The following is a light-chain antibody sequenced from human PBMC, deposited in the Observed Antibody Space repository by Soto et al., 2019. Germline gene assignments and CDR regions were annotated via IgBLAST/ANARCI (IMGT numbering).Light chain of an antibody. CDR2: DTS. CDR1: QSVNPY. J-gene: IGKJ5*01. CDR3: QQRTNWPPTT. V-gene: IGKV3-11*01. Sequence: DIVLTQSPPTLSVSPGERATLSCRASQSVNPYIAWYQQKPGQAPRLLIYDTSNRATGIPARFSGSGSGSDFTLTVSSLEPEDFGIYYCQQRTNWPPTTFGQGTRLEIK.